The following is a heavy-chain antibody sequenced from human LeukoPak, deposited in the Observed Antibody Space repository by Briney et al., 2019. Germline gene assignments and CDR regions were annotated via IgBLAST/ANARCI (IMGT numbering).Heavy chain of an antibody. CDR3: ARERYQLLFHNWFDP. D-gene: IGHD2-2*01. Sequence: ASVKVSCKASGYTFTGYYMHWVRQAPGQGLEWIGWINPNSGGTNYAQKFQGRVTMTRDTSISTAYMELSRLRSDDTAVYYCARERYQLLFHNWFDPWGQGTLVTVSS. J-gene: IGHJ5*02. CDR2: INPNSGGT. CDR1: GYTFTGYY. V-gene: IGHV1-2*02.